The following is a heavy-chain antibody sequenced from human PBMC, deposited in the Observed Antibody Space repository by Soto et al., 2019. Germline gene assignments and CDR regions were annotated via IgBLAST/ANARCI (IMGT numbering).Heavy chain of an antibody. J-gene: IGHJ4*02. CDR3: ATPRSYDSHRPFHH. V-gene: IGHV1-18*04. CDR2: ISPYNGDT. Sequence: QVQVVQSGPEVKKPGASVKVSCKSSGYTFITYGISWVRQAPGQGLEWMGWISPYNGDTKFAEKLQGRVTMTTDTSTSTGYMELTSLTSDDTAVYYCATPRSYDSHRPFHHWGQGTLVSVSS. D-gene: IGHD3-10*01. CDR1: GYTFITYG.